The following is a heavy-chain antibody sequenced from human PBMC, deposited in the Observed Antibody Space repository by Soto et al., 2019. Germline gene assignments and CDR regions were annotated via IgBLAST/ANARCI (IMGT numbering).Heavy chain of an antibody. CDR3: AIDSWKYGDYTGAVNAFDI. Sequence: GGSLRLSCAASGFTFSSYWMSWVRQAPGKGLEWVANIKQDGSEKYYVDSVKGRFTISRDNAKNSLYLQMNSLRAEDTAVYYCAIDSWKYGDYTGAVNAFDIWGQGTMVTVSS. J-gene: IGHJ3*02. CDR1: GFTFSSYW. D-gene: IGHD4-17*01. CDR2: IKQDGSEK. V-gene: IGHV3-7*03.